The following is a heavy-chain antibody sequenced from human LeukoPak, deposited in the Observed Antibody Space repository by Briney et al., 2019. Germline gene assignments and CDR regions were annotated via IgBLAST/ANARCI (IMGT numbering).Heavy chain of an antibody. J-gene: IGHJ4*02. CDR2: INSDGSST. V-gene: IGHV3-74*01. CDR3: ATSAKGRIAAADY. Sequence: GSLRLSCAASGFTFSTYWMRWVRQAPGKGLVWVSRINSDGSSTSYADSVKGRFTISRDNAKNTLYLQMNSLRAEDTAVYYCATSAKGRIAAADYWGQGTLVTVSS. D-gene: IGHD6-13*01. CDR1: GFTFSTYW.